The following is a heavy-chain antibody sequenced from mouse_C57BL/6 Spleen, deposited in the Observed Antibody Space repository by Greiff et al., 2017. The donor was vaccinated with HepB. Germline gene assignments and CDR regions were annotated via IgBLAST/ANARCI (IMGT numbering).Heavy chain of an antibody. Sequence: EVQLQQSGPGLVKPSQSLSLTCTVTGYSITSGYGWSWIRQFRGNHQEWMGYISYGGSTNYNQSLKSRVSFTRDTSKNQFFLQLNSETTEDTATYYCARTARRKYWGQGTTLTVSS. D-gene: IGHD1-2*01. CDR1: GYSITSGYG. J-gene: IGHJ2*01. CDR2: ISYGGST. CDR3: ARTARRKY. V-gene: IGHV3-2*02.